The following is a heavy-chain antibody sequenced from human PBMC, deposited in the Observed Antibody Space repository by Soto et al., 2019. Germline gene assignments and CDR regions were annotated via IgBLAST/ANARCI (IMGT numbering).Heavy chain of an antibody. CDR2: IWYDGSKK. J-gene: IGHJ2*01. Sequence: QVQLVESGGGVVQPGRSLRLSCATSGFTFSSYAIQWVRQAPGKGLEWVAVIWYDGSKKYYADSVKGRFTISRDNSKNPVLLQMNNRGVEDTAVYYCARVPKGGGGGWYFDLWGRGTLVTVSS. CDR3: ARVPKGGGGGWYFDL. V-gene: IGHV3-33*01. D-gene: IGHD2-15*01. CDR1: GFTFSSYA.